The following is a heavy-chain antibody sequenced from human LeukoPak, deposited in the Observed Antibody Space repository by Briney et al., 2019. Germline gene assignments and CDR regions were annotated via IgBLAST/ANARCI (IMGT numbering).Heavy chain of an antibody. D-gene: IGHD5-18*01. V-gene: IGHV3-49*04. CDR2: IRRKIYCGTT. J-gene: IGHJ6*02. Sequence: PGRSLRLSCTVSGLPFGDHAMSGVRQAPGKGVVWVGFIRRKIYCGTTEYAASVKGRFIISRDDSTSIAYLQMNSLKTEDTAVYYCTRGPIQLWLYHGMDVWGQGTTVTVSS. CDR1: GLPFGDHA. CDR3: TRGPIQLWLYHGMDV.